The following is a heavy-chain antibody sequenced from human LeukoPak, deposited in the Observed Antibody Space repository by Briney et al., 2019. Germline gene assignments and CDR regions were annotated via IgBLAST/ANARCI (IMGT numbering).Heavy chain of an antibody. CDR3: VRDYSNFVQGD. Sequence: MTSETLSLTCTVSGDSISSSHYYWGRIRQSPGKGLEWIGSIYSGGETHYNPSLNSRVTIFLDTSKNRFSLNLISVTATDTAVYYCVRDYSNFVQGDWGQGTLVTVSS. CDR2: IYSGGET. V-gene: IGHV4-39*02. J-gene: IGHJ4*02. CDR1: GDSISSSHYY. D-gene: IGHD4-11*01.